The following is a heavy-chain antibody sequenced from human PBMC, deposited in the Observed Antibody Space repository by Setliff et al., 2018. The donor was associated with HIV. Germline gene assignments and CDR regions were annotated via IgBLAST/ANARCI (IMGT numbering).Heavy chain of an antibody. V-gene: IGHV4-59*04. CDR1: GGSVSGYY. CDR2: IYYNGNT. D-gene: IGHD6-19*01. CDR3: ARQFRYPNRAVAGVDY. Sequence: PSETLSLTCAVYGGSVSGYYWSWIRQPPGKGLEWIGYIYYNGNTYYNPSLKSRVTISVDTSKNQFSLKLSSVTAADTAIYFCARQFRYPNRAVAGVDYWGQGTLVTVSS. J-gene: IGHJ4*02.